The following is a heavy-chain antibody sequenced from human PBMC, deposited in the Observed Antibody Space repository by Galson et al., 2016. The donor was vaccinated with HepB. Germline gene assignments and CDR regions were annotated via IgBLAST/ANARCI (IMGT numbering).Heavy chain of an antibody. CDR1: GFTFSSYD. CDR3: ATSVYGDYRFDDWFFDL. Sequence: SLRLSCAASGFTFSSYDMHWVRQATGKGLEWVSGIGTAGDTYYPGSVKGRFTISREDAKNSLYLQMNSLRAGDTAVYYCATSVYGDYRFDDWFFDLWGPGTLVTFSS. V-gene: IGHV3-13*04. D-gene: IGHD4-17*01. J-gene: IGHJ2*01. CDR2: IGTAGDT.